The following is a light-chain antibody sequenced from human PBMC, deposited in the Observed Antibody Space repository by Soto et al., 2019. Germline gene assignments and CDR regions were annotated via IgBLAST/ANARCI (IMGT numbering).Light chain of an antibody. CDR1: QSVSNTF. J-gene: IGKJ2*01. CDR3: QHYSSSPPLYT. CDR2: DAS. V-gene: IGKV3-20*01. Sequence: EIVLTQSPGTLSLSPGERATLSCRASQSVSNTFLAWYQQKPGQAPRLLIYDASSRATGIPARFSGSGSGTDFTLTISSLEPEDFAVYYCQHYSSSPPLYTFGQGTKVEIK.